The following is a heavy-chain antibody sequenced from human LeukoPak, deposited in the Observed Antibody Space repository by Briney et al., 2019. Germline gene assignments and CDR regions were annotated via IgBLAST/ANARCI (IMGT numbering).Heavy chain of an antibody. CDR3: ARDPRGSSSWSYYYYMDV. D-gene: IGHD6-13*01. CDR2: INPSGGST. J-gene: IGHJ6*03. Sequence: ASVNVSCKASGYTFTSYYMHWVRQAPGQGLEWMGIINPSGGSTSYAQKFQGRVTMTRDTSISTDYMELSRLRSDDTAVYYCARDPRGSSSWSYYYYMDVWGKGTTVTVSS. CDR1: GYTFTSYY. V-gene: IGHV1-46*01.